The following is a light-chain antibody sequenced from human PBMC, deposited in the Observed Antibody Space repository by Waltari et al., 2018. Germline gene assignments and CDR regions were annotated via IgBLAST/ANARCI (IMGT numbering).Light chain of an antibody. Sequence: DIQMTQSPSTLSASVGDRVTITCRASQRISSWLSWYQQKPGKAPNLLIYKASTLESGVPSRFSGSGSGTELTLTISSLQPDDFATYYCQQYNSYSVTFGQGTKVEIK. J-gene: IGKJ1*01. CDR3: QQYNSYSVT. V-gene: IGKV1-5*03. CDR1: QRISSW. CDR2: KAS.